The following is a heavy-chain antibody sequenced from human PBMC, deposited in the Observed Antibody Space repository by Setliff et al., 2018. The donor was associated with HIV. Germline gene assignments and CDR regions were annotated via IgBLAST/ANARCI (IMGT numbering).Heavy chain of an antibody. CDR1: GFTFSDHY. CDR2: IRNEANRYTT. D-gene: IGHD3-10*01. J-gene: IGHJ4*02. Sequence: GGSLRLSCAASGFTFSDHYMDWVRQAPGKGLEWVGRIRNEANRYTTDYAASVEGRFTISRDDLKNSIYLQMNSLRLEDTAVYYCAREGGSPRYFDYWGQGTLVTVSS. CDR3: AREGGSPRYFDY. V-gene: IGHV3-72*01.